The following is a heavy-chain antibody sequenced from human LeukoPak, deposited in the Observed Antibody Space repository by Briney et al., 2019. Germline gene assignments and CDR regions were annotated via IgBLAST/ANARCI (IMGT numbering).Heavy chain of an antibody. CDR3: ARDGNAHAFDI. D-gene: IGHD4-23*01. CDR1: GFTFSNHG. CDR2: IWYDGSNQ. V-gene: IGHV3-33*01. J-gene: IGHJ3*02. Sequence: GRSLRLSCAASGFTFSNHGMHWVRQAPGKGLEWVAVIWYDGSNQYYADSVKGRFTISRDNSKNTLYLQMNSLRAEDTAVYYCARDGNAHAFDIWGQGTMVTVSS.